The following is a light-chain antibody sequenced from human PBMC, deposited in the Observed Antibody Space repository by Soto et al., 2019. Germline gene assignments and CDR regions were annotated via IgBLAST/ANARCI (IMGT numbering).Light chain of an antibody. CDR1: QRLSSNHLGWY. Sequence: EIVLTQSPGTLSLSPGERATLSCRASQRLSSNHLGWYLAWYQQNRGQTPRLLISGTSSRATGIPDRFSGSGSVTDFTLTISRLEPEDFAVYYCQQYGISPPITFGQGTRLEIK. J-gene: IGKJ5*01. V-gene: IGKV3-20*01. CDR3: QQYGISPPIT. CDR2: GTS.